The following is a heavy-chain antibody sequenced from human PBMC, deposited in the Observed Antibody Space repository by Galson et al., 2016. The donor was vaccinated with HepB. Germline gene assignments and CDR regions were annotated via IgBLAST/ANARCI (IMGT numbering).Heavy chain of an antibody. CDR3: ARAVTDGSPPDS. D-gene: IGHD4-17*01. CDR1: GASISGGGYY. V-gene: IGHV4-31*03. Sequence: TLSLTCFVSGASISGGGYYWSWFRQHPGKGLEWIGYIYHSGYSHYSPSLKSRVAMSMDTPKNQFSLSLASATAADTAVYYCARAVTDGSPPDSWGQGALVTVSS. J-gene: IGHJ4*02. CDR2: IYHSGYS.